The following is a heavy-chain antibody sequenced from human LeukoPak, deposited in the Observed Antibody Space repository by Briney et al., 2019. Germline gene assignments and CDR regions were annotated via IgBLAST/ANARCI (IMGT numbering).Heavy chain of an antibody. CDR1: GVSIRSYY. V-gene: IGHV4-59*12. CDR3: GRDRRATYYYDSSGYYSDF. D-gene: IGHD3-22*01. Sequence: SETLSLTCTVSGVSIRSYYWSWIRQPPGKGLEWIGYIYYSGSTNYNPSLKSRVTMSVDTSKNQFSLKLSSVTAADTAVYYCGRDRRATYYYDSSGYYSDFWGQGTLVTVSS. J-gene: IGHJ4*02. CDR2: IYYSGST.